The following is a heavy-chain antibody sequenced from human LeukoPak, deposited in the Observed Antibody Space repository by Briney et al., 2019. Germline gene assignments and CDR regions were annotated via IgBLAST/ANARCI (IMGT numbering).Heavy chain of an antibody. Sequence: GGSLRLSCAASEFTFSNYAMNWVRQAPGKGLEWVSGISGGGGSTYYADSVKGRFTISRDNSKNTLYLQMDSLRAEDTALYYCAKGSGINHYHWIDPWGQGTLVSVSS. CDR2: ISGGGGST. CDR3: AKGSGINHYHWIDP. V-gene: IGHV3-23*01. J-gene: IGHJ5*02. D-gene: IGHD1-14*01. CDR1: EFTFSNYA.